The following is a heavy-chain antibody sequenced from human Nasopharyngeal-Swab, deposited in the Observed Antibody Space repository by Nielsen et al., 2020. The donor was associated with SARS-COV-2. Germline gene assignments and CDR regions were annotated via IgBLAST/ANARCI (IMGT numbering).Heavy chain of an antibody. Sequence: WIRQPPGKGLEWSGYIYYSGSTHYNPSLKSRVTISVDTSKNQFSLKLSSVTAADTAVYYCARGRKQQLVLRWFDPWGQGTLVTVSS. V-gene: IGHV4-31*02. CDR2: IYYSGST. D-gene: IGHD6-13*01. CDR3: ARGRKQQLVLRWFDP. J-gene: IGHJ5*02.